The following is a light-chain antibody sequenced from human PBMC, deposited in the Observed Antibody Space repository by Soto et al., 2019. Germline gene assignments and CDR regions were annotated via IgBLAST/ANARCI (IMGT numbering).Light chain of an antibody. CDR2: AAS. Sequence: IQMTQSPSSVSASVGDRVTITCRASQGISSYLAWYQQKPGKAPKLLIYAASTLQSGVPSRFSGSGSGTDFTLTISSLQSEDFAVYYCQQYNEWPQITFGQGTRLEIK. CDR3: QQYNEWPQIT. CDR1: QGISSY. V-gene: IGKV1-8*01. J-gene: IGKJ5*01.